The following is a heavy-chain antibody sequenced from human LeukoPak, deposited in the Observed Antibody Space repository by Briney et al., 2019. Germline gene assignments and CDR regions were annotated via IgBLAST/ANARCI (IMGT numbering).Heavy chain of an antibody. V-gene: IGHV4-31*03. D-gene: IGHD2-2*01. CDR1: GGSISSGGYY. CDR3: ARAVRDCSSTSCYLLVP. Sequence: SETLSLTCTVSGGSISSGGYYWSWIRQHPGKGLEWIGYIYYSGSTYYNPSLKSRVTISVDTSKNQFSLKLSSVTAADTAVYYCARAVRDCSSTSCYLLVPWGQGTLVTVSS. J-gene: IGHJ5*02. CDR2: IYYSGST.